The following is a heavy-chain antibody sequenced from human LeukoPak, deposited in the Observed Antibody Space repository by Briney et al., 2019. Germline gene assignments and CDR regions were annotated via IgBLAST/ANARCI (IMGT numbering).Heavy chain of an antibody. J-gene: IGHJ5*02. CDR3: ARYVVVAATGGNWFDP. CDR2: IYYSGSS. Sequence: NTSETLSLTCTVSGGSISSYYWSWIRQPPGKGLGWIGYIYYSGSSNYNPSLKSRVTISVDTSKNQFSLKLSSVTAADTAVYYCARYVVVAATGGNWFDPWGQGTLVTVSS. CDR1: GGSISSYY. D-gene: IGHD2-15*01. V-gene: IGHV4-59*01.